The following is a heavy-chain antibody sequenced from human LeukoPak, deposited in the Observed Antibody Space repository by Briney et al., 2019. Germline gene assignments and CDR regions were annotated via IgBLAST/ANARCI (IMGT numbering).Heavy chain of an antibody. Sequence: GGSLRLSCAASGFTFSSYSMNWVRQAPGKGLEWVSSISSSSSYIYYADSVKGRFTISRDNSKNTLYLQMNSLRAEDTAVYYCAKLPRIASDIWGQGTMVTVSS. CDR2: ISSSSSYI. J-gene: IGHJ3*02. CDR3: AKLPRIASDI. CDR1: GFTFSSYS. V-gene: IGHV3-21*04.